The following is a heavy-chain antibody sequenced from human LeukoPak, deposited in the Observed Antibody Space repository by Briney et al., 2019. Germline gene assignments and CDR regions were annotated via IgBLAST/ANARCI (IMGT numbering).Heavy chain of an antibody. CDR2: ISGSGGST. Sequence: SGGSLRLSCAASGFTFSSYAMSWVRQAPGKGLEWVSAISGSGGSTYYADSVKGRFTISRDNSKNTLYLQMNSLRAEDTAVYYCANLGYCSGGSCYYSWFDPWGQGTLVTVSS. CDR3: ANLGYCSGGSCYYSWFDP. D-gene: IGHD2-15*01. J-gene: IGHJ5*02. V-gene: IGHV3-23*01. CDR1: GFTFSSYA.